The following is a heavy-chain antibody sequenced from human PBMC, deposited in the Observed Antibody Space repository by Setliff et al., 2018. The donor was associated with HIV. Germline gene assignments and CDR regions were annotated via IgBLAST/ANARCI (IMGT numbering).Heavy chain of an antibody. CDR1: GGTFSDYS. CDR3: ARGSGFIEAAGTDY. V-gene: IGHV1-18*01. CDR2: ISAYNGNT. J-gene: IGHJ4*02. Sequence: ASVKVSCKASGGTFSDYSISWVRQAPGQGLEWMGWISAYNGNTNYAQKLQGRVTMTTDTSISTAYMELSSLRSEDTAVYYCARGSGFIEAAGTDYWGQGTLVTVSS. D-gene: IGHD6-13*01.